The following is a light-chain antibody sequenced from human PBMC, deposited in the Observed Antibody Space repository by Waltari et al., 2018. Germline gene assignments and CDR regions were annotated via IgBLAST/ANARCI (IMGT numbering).Light chain of an antibody. CDR3: SSYTTTTTLL. CDR1: SSDIGGYNF. V-gene: IGLV2-14*01. Sequence: QSALTQPASVSGSPGQSITISCTGTSSDIGGYNFVSWYQQHPGKAPELMIYEFTTRPSGVSNRFSGSKSGNTASLTISGLQAEDEADYYCSSYTTTTTLLFGTGTKVTVL. J-gene: IGLJ1*01. CDR2: EFT.